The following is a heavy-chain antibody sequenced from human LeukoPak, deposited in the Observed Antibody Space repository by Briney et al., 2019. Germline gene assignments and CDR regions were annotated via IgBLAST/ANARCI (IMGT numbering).Heavy chain of an antibody. V-gene: IGHV3-48*01. D-gene: IGHD3-3*01. J-gene: IGHJ3*02. CDR1: GFTFSSYS. CDR2: ISSSSSTI. CDR3: ANHLQAYYDFWSGYYTTMAAFDI. Sequence: PGGSLRLSCAASGFTFSSYSMNWVRQAPGKGLEWVSYISSSSSTIYYADSVKGRFTIPRDNSKNTLYLQMNSLRAEDTAVYYCANHLQAYYDFWSGYYTTMAAFDIWGQGTMVTVSS.